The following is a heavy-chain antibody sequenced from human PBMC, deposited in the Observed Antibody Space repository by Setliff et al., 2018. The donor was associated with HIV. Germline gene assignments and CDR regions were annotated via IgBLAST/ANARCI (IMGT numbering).Heavy chain of an antibody. V-gene: IGHV3-7*03. Sequence: GGSLRLSCAGSGFTISDYWMSWVRQAPGKGLEWVANIKQDGRERYNVDSVKGRFTISRDNANNSLYLQLNSLRAEDTAVYYCARGPQQTGWYGGACDVWGQGTMVTVSS. CDR2: IKQDGRER. CDR1: GFTISDYW. CDR3: ARGPQQTGWYGGACDV. D-gene: IGHD6-19*01. J-gene: IGHJ3*01.